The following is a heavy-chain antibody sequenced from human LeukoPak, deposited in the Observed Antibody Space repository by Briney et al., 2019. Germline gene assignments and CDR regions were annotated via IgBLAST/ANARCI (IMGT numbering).Heavy chain of an antibody. D-gene: IGHD3-22*01. V-gene: IGHV1-2*02. CDR1: GYTFTGYY. Sequence: ASVKVSCKASGYTFTGYYMHWVRQAPGQGLEWMGWINPNSGGTNYAQKFQGRVTMTRDTSISTAYMELSRLRSDDTAVYYCARGSGRYYYDSSGYYYWGQGTLVTVSS. CDR3: ARGSGRYYYDSSGYYY. J-gene: IGHJ4*02. CDR2: INPNSGGT.